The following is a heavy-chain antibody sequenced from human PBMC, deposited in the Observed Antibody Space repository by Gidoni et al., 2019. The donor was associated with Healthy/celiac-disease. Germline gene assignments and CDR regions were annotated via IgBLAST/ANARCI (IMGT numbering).Heavy chain of an antibody. Sequence: QVQLVQSGAEVKKPGASVKVSCKASGYTFTGYYMHWVRQAPGQGLEWMGWINPNSGGTNYAQKFQGRVTMTRDTSISTAYMELSRLRSDDTAVYYCARGGLFQTLPYCSSTSCATSLDYWGQGTLVTVSS. CDR3: ARGGLFQTLPYCSSTSCATSLDY. J-gene: IGHJ4*02. V-gene: IGHV1-2*02. D-gene: IGHD2-2*01. CDR1: GYTFTGYY. CDR2: INPNSGGT.